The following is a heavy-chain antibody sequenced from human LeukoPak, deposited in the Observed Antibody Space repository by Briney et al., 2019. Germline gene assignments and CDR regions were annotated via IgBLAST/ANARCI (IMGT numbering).Heavy chain of an antibody. CDR2: ISYDGSHK. V-gene: IGHV3-30*18. J-gene: IGHJ4*02. CDR3: AKDLEGLLNPSDY. Sequence: PGGSLRLSCAASGFTFSSYGMHWVRQAPGKGLEWVAVISYDGSHKYYADSVKGRFTISRDNSKNTLYLQMNSLRAEDTAVYYCAKDLEGLLNPSDYWGQGTLVTVSS. CDR1: GFTFSSYG. D-gene: IGHD1-1*01.